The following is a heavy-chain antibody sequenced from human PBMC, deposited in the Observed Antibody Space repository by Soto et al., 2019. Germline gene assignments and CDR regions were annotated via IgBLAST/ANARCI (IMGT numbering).Heavy chain of an antibody. CDR2: MNPNSGNR. D-gene: IGHD6-13*01. J-gene: IGHJ5*02. V-gene: IGHV1-8*01. CDR3: ARGKGNAAGTPDP. CDR1: GYTFTSYD. Sequence: ASVKVSCKASGYTFTSYDINWVRQATGQGLEWMGWMNPNSGNRGYAQKFQGRVTMTRNTSISTAYMELSSLRSDDSAVYYCARGKGNAAGTPDPWGQGTLVTVSS.